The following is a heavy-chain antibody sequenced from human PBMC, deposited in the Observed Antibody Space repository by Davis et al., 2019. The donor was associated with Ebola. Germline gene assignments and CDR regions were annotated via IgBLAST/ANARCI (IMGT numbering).Heavy chain of an antibody. CDR3: AKRITGYYYGMDV. Sequence: PGGSLRLSCAASGFTFSSYAMSWVRQAPGKGLEWVSAISGSGGSTYYADSVKGRFTISRDNSKNTLYLQMNSLRAEDTAAYYCAKRITGYYYGMDVWGRGTTVTVSS. CDR1: GFTFSSYA. CDR2: ISGSGGST. D-gene: IGHD3-16*01. J-gene: IGHJ6*02. V-gene: IGHV3-23*01.